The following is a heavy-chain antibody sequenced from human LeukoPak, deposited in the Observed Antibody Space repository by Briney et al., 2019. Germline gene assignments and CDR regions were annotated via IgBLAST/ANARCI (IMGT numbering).Heavy chain of an antibody. CDR3: ATAPYSGSYSPFDY. J-gene: IGHJ4*02. CDR2: ISSSSSYI. CDR1: GFTFSSYS. V-gene: IGHV3-21*01. Sequence: GGSLRLSCAASGFTFSSYSMNWVRQAPGKGLEWVSSISSSSSYIYYADSVKGRFTISRDNAKNSLYLQMNSLRAGDTAVYYCATAPYSGSYSPFDYWGQGTLVTVSS. D-gene: IGHD1-26*01.